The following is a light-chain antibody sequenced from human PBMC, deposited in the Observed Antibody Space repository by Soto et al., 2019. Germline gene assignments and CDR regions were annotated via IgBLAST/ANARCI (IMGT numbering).Light chain of an antibody. Sequence: SYELTQPPSVSVAPGQTAKITCAGDNIDTKSMHWYQQRPGQAHVLVVHDDTDRAAGIPERFSGSKSGGTATLTISRVEAGDEADYYCPVWDIITYHVVFGGGTKLTVL. J-gene: IGLJ2*01. CDR1: NIDTKS. CDR3: PVWDIITYHVV. V-gene: IGLV3-21*02. CDR2: DDT.